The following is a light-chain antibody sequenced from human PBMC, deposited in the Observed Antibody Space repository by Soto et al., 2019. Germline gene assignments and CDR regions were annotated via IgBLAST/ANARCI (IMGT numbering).Light chain of an antibody. CDR1: QSVNSY. V-gene: IGKV3-15*01. CDR2: GAS. J-gene: IGKJ1*01. CDR3: QQYTNWPSWT. Sequence: EKVMTQSPATLSMSPGERATLSCRASQSVNSYLAWYQQKPGQAPRLLIYGASTRATGIPARFSGSGSGTEFTLTISSLQSEDSAVYYCQQYTNWPSWTFGQGTKVDIK.